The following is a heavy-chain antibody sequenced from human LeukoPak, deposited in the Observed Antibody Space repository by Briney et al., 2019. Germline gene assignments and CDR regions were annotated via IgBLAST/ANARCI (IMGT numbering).Heavy chain of an antibody. CDR2: INPNSGGT. Sequence: ASVKVSCTASGYTFTGYYMHWVRQAPGQGLEWMGWINPNSGGTNYAQKFQGRVTMTRDTSISTAYMELSRLRSDDTAVYYCARDPLGVVVVAATFDHWGQGTLVTVSS. V-gene: IGHV1-2*02. D-gene: IGHD2-15*01. CDR1: GYTFTGYY. J-gene: IGHJ4*02. CDR3: ARDPLGVVVVAATFDH.